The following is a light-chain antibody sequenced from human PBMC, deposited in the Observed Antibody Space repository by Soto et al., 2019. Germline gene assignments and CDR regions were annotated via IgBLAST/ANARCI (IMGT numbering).Light chain of an antibody. J-gene: IGKJ4*01. CDR3: QQYGNSPPLT. V-gene: IGKV3-20*01. CDR2: GAS. CDR1: QSVSSH. Sequence: EIVLTQSPGTLSLSPGERATLSCRASQSVSSHFAWYQQRPGQAPLLLIYGASSRATGIPDRFSGSGSGTDFTLTISRLEPEDFALYYCQQYGNSPPLTFGGGTKVEIK.